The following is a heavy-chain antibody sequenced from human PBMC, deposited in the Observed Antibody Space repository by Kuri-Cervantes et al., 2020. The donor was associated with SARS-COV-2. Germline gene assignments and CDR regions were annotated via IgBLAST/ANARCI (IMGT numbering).Heavy chain of an antibody. CDR3: VRDCTISSCSNAGKY. Sequence: GESLKISCAASGFTLSSYGMHWVRQAPGKGLEWVAVIWYDGSNKYYADSVKGRFTISRDKSKNTLYLQMNSLRAEDTAVYYCVRDCTISSCSNAGKYWGQGTLVTVSS. CDR2: IWYDGSNK. CDR1: GFTLSSYG. V-gene: IGHV3-33*08. J-gene: IGHJ4*02. D-gene: IGHD6-13*01.